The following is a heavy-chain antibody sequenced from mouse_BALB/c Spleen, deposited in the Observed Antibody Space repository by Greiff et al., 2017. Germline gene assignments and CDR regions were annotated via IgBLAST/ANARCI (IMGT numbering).Heavy chain of an antibody. J-gene: IGHJ3*01. CDR2: IRNKANGYTT. Sequence: DVKLVESGGGLVQPGGSLRLSCATSGFTFTDYYMSWVRQPPGKALEWLGFIRNKANGYTTEYSASVKGRFTISRDNSQSILYLQMNTLRAEDSATYYCARDIGFAYWGQGTLVTVSA. V-gene: IGHV7-3*02. CDR1: GFTFTDYY. CDR3: ARDIGFAY.